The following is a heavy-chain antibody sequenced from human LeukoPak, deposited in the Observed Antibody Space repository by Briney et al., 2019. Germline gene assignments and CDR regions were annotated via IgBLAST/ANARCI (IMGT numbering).Heavy chain of an antibody. CDR1: GFTFTSYA. V-gene: IGHV3-23*01. CDR2: ISGSDAST. CDR3: AKGRIFGVVGGSFDP. Sequence: PGGSLRLSCVASGFTFTSYAMNWVRQAPGKGLEWGSGISGSDASTHYADSVKGRFTISRDNSKNTVYLQMNSLIVDDTAVYYCAKGRIFGVVGGSFDPWGQGTLVTVSS. D-gene: IGHD3-3*01. J-gene: IGHJ5*02.